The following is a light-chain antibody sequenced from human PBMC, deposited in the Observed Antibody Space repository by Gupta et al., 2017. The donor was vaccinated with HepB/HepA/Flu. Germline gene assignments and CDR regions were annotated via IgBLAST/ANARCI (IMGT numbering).Light chain of an antibody. J-gene: IGKJ3*01. CDR3: QQRVNWPST. CDR2: DAS. V-gene: IGKV3-11*01. Sequence: EIVLTQSPVTLSLSPGERATLSCRASQSIYNYLTWFQQKPGQAPRLLIHDASNRATGVPARFSGSGSGTDFTLTISSLEPEDFAVYYCQQRVNWPSTFGHGTKVGIK. CDR1: QSIYNY.